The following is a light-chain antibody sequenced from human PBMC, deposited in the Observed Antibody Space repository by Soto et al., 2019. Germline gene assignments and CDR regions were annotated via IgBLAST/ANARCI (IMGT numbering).Light chain of an antibody. Sequence: EIVLTQSPGTLSLSPGERATLSCRASQSVSTPYLAWYQQKPGQAPRLLIYDASNRATGIPARFSGSGSGTDFTLTISSLEPEDFAVYYCQQRNYWPITFGQGTRLEI. J-gene: IGKJ5*01. V-gene: IGKV3-11*01. CDR3: QQRNYWPIT. CDR2: DAS. CDR1: QSVSTPY.